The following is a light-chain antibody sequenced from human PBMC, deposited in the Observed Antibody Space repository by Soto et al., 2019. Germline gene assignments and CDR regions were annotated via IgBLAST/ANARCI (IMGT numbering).Light chain of an antibody. J-gene: IGKJ4*01. CDR1: QSVSDN. CDR3: QQYNTWPT. Sequence: EIVMTQSPATLSVSPGERATLSCRASQSVSDNLAWYQQKPGQAPRLLIYGASTRATGIPARFSGSGSGTEFTLTISSLQSEDFAVYYCQQYNTWPTFGGGTKVEI. V-gene: IGKV3-15*01. CDR2: GAS.